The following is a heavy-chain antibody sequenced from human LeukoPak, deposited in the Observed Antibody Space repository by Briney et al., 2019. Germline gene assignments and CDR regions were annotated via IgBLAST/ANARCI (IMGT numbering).Heavy chain of an antibody. Sequence: GGSLRLSCAASGFTFSGYSMSWVRQAPGKGLEWVAVIWYDGSNKYYADSVKGRFTISRDNSKDTLSLQMNSLRAEDTAVYYCARGARAGYNLEPFDYWGQGTLVTVSS. CDR1: GFTFSGYS. CDR2: IWYDGSNK. CDR3: ARGARAGYNLEPFDY. J-gene: IGHJ4*02. V-gene: IGHV3-33*08. D-gene: IGHD5-24*01.